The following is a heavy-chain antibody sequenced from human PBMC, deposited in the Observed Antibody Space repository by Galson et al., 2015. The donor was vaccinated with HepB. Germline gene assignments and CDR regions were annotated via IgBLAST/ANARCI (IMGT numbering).Heavy chain of an antibody. CDR2: INPSGGST. D-gene: IGHD2-15*01. V-gene: IGHV1-46*01. J-gene: IGHJ4*02. CDR1: GGTFSSYA. Sequence: SVKVSCKASGGTFSSYAISWVRQAPGQGLEWMGIINPSGGSTSYAQKFQGRVTMTRDTSTSTVYMELSSLRSEDTAVYYCARGAPNIVVVVATVHEIDYWGQGTLVTVSS. CDR3: ARGAPNIVVVVATVHEIDY.